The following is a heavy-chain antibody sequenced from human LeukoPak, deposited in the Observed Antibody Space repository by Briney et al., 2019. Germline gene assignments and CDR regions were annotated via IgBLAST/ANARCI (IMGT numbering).Heavy chain of an antibody. D-gene: IGHD5-12*01. Sequence: ASVKVSCKASGYTFTDYYILWVRQAPGQGPEWMGWINPNSGGTNFAQNFKGRVTMTRDTSISIAYMELNSLTSDDTAVYYCARDLPKTGYVGAVDIWGQGTMVTVSS. CDR2: INPNSGGT. CDR3: ARDLPKTGYVGAVDI. V-gene: IGHV1-2*02. CDR1: GYTFTDYY. J-gene: IGHJ3*02.